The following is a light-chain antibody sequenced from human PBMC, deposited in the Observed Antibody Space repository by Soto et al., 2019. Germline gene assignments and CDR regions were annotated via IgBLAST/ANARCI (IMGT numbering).Light chain of an antibody. CDR3: QQSYSTPIT. Sequence: DIQITQSPSTLSASVGDRVTITCRASQIISSYLNWYQQKPGKAPKLLIYAASSLQSGVPSRFSGSGSGTDFTLTISSLQPEDFATYYCQQSYSTPITFGQGTRLEIK. CDR2: AAS. J-gene: IGKJ5*01. CDR1: QIISSY. V-gene: IGKV1-39*01.